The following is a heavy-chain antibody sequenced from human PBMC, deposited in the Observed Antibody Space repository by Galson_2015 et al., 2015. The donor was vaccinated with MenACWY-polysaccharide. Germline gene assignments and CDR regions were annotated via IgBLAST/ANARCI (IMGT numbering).Heavy chain of an antibody. J-gene: IGHJ4*02. D-gene: IGHD1-26*01. V-gene: IGHV3-7*01. CDR2: INQDESEK. CDR3: ARTSIVGDHWFDC. CDR1: GFTFSNFW. Sequence: SLRLSCAASGFTFSNFWMSWVRQAPGKGLEWVASINQDESEKHYVDSVKGRFTVSRDNAKNSLYLQMNSLRAEDTAVYYCARTSIVGDHWFDCWGQGTLVTVYS.